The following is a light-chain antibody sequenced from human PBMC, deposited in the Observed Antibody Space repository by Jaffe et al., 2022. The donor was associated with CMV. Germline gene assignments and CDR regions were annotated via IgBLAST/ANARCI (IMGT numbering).Light chain of an antibody. CDR2: GAS. J-gene: IGKJ5*01. V-gene: IGKV3-20*01. Sequence: DIVLMQSPGTLSLSPGEGAILSCRASQSVSYSYLAWYQQKPGQAPRLLIYGASSRATGIPDRFSGSGSGTDFTLTISRLEPEDFAMYYCQQYGSSPSTFGQGTRLDIK. CDR3: QQYGSSPST. CDR1: QSVSYSY.